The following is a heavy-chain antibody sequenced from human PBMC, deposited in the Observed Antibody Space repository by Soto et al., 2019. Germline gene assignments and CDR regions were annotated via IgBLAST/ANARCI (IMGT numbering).Heavy chain of an antibody. D-gene: IGHD3-9*01. V-gene: IGHV4-39*01. Sequence: SETLSLTCTVSGGSTSSSSYYWGWIRQPPGKGLEWIGSIYYSGSTYYNPSLKSRVTISVDTSKNQFSLKLSSVTAADTAVYYCASLQSLDYDILTGYYNSVWFDPWGQGTLVTVSS. CDR3: ASLQSLDYDILTGYYNSVWFDP. CDR2: IYYSGST. CDR1: GGSTSSSSYY. J-gene: IGHJ5*02.